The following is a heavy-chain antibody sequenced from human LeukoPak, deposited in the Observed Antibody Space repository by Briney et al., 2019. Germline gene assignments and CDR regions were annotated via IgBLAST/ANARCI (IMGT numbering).Heavy chain of an antibody. D-gene: IGHD3-22*01. Sequence: SVKVSCKASGGTFSSYAISWVRQAPGQGLEWMGRIIPILGIANYAQKFQGRVTITADKSTSTAYMELSSLRSEDTAVYYCARDRYYDSSGYYYYYGMDVWGQGTTVTVSS. CDR3: ARDRYYDSSGYYYYYGMDV. V-gene: IGHV1-69*04. CDR1: GGTFSSYA. J-gene: IGHJ6*02. CDR2: IIPILGIA.